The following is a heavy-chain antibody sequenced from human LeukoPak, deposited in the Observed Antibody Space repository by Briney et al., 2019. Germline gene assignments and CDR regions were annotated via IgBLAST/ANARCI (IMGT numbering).Heavy chain of an antibody. CDR2: IKQDGSDN. V-gene: IGHV3-7*01. D-gene: IGHD2-8*01. Sequence: GGSLRLSCAASGFTFSSYWMSWVRQAPGKGLEWVANIKQDGSDNYYVDSVKGRFTISRDNAKNSLYLQMTRLRAEDTAVYYCARAPTYCTNGVCRRYFDLWGRGTLVTVSS. CDR3: ARAPTYCTNGVCRRYFDL. CDR1: GFTFSSYW. J-gene: IGHJ2*01.